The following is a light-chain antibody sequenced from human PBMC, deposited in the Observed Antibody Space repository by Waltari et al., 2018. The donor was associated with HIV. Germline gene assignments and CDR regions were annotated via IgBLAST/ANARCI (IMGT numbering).Light chain of an antibody. CDR2: EAS. J-gene: IGKJ1*01. V-gene: IGKV3-11*01. Sequence: ELVLTHSPATLSLSPGHRATLSCRASQSVSSYLAWYQQKPGQAPRLLIYEASNRATGIPARFSGSGSGTDFTLTISSLEPEDFAVYFCQQRSNWPPWTFGQGTKVEIK. CDR1: QSVSSY. CDR3: QQRSNWPPWT.